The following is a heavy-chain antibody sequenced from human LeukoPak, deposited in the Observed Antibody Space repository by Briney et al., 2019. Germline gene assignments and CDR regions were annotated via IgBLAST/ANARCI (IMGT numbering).Heavy chain of an antibody. CDR3: ARDRSSWSGYSRDWYFDL. D-gene: IGHD3-3*01. V-gene: IGHV1-18*01. CDR2: ISAYNGNT. Sequence: ASVKVSCKASGYTFTSYGISWVRQAPGQGLEWMGWISAYNGNTNYAQKLQGRVTMTTDTSTSTAYMELRSLRSDDTAVYYCARDRSSWSGYSRDWYFDLWGRGTPVTVSS. J-gene: IGHJ2*01. CDR1: GYTFTSYG.